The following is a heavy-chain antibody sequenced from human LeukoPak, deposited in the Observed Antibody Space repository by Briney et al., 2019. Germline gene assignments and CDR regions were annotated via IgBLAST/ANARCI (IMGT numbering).Heavy chain of an antibody. D-gene: IGHD6-13*01. V-gene: IGHV3-7*01. J-gene: IGHJ4*01. Sequence: PGGSLRLSCAASGFTFSSYSMNWVRQAPGKGLEWVASIRQDGNEKSYVDSLKGRFTISRDNAKNSLYLQMSSLRAEDTAVYYCARDGTAPGLYFDLWGQGTLVTVSS. CDR1: GFTFSSYS. CDR2: IRQDGNEK. CDR3: ARDGTAPGLYFDL.